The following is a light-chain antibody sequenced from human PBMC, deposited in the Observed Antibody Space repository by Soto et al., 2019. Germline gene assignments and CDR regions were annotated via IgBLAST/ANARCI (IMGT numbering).Light chain of an antibody. CDR2: DVS. CDR1: SNDVGGYNY. J-gene: IGLJ1*01. Sequence: QSALTQPASVSGSPGQSITISCTGTSNDVGGYNYVSWYQQHPGKAPKLMIYDVSNRLSGVSNRFSGSKSANTASLTISGLQTEDESDYYCSSYTGSSTYVFGTGTKVTVL. CDR3: SSYTGSSTYV. V-gene: IGLV2-14*03.